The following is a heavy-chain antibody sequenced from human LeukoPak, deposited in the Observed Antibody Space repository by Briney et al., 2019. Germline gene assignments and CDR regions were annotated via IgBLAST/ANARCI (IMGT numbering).Heavy chain of an antibody. V-gene: IGHV1-18*01. J-gene: IGHJ4*02. D-gene: IGHD3-22*01. CDR1: GYTFTSYG. CDR2: ISGSNGNT. Sequence: ASVKVSCKASGYTFTSYGISWVRQAPGQGLEWMGWISGSNGNTNYAQKLQGRVTMTTDTSTSTAYMELRSLRSDDTAVYYCARVQSHRIHYDNSDYPTRNDYWGQGTLVTVSS. CDR3: ARVQSHRIHYDNSDYPTRNDY.